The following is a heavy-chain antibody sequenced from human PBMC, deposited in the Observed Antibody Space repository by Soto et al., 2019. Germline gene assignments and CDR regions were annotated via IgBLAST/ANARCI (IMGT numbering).Heavy chain of an antibody. J-gene: IGHJ6*02. CDR1: GFTFSTYA. CDR3: AKGRSYYYYYGVDV. CDR2: FSGRGGST. V-gene: IGHV3-23*01. Sequence: GGSLRLSCAASGFTFSTYAMSWVRQAPGKGLEWVSSFSGRGGSTYYADSVKGRFTISRDNSKSTLYLQMNSLRAEDTALYYCAKGRSYYYYYGVDVWGQGTTVTVSS.